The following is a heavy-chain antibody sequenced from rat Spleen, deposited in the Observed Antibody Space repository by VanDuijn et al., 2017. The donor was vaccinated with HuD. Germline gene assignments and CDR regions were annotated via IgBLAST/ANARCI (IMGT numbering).Heavy chain of an antibody. Sequence: EVQLVESGGGLVQPGRSLKLSCAASGFTYSNYGMAWVRQTPTRGLEWVATITYDGIGTYYRDSVRGRFTISRDIAESTLHLQMDSLRSEDTATYYCATDGFYDGTYYAVYVMDAWGQGASVTVSS. D-gene: IGHD1-12*02. CDR1: GFTYSNYG. V-gene: IGHV5-29*01. J-gene: IGHJ4*01. CDR2: ITYDGIGT. CDR3: ATDGFYDGTYYAVYVMDA.